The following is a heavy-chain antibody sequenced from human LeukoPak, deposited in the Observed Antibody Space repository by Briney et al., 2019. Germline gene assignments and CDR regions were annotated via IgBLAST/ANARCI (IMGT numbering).Heavy chain of an antibody. CDR3: ARGGLAAAGLDY. D-gene: IGHD6-13*01. V-gene: IGHV4-61*02. CDR1: GGSISSGSYY. J-gene: IGHJ4*02. Sequence: PSETQSLTCTVSGGSISSGSYYWSWIRQPAGKGLEWIGRIYTSGSTNYNPSLKSRVTISVDTSKNQFSLKLSSVTAADTAVYYCARGGLAAAGLDYWGQGTLVTVSS. CDR2: IYTSGST.